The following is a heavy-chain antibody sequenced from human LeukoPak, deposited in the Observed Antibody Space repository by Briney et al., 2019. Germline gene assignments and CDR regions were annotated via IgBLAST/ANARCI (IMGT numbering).Heavy chain of an antibody. CDR3: ARGIIAAAGDFGY. CDR2: MNTNSGNT. CDR1: GYTFTSYD. Sequence: ASVKVSCKASGYTFTSYDINWVRQATGQGLESMGWMNTNSGNTGYAQKFQGRVTMTRNTSISTAYMELRSLRSEDTAVYYCARGIIAAAGDFGYWGQGTLVTVSS. D-gene: IGHD6-13*01. V-gene: IGHV1-8*01. J-gene: IGHJ4*02.